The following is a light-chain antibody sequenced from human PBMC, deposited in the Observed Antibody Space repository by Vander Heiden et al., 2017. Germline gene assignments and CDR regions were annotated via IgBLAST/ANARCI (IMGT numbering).Light chain of an antibody. CDR3: QTWGTGALVV. CDR2: LNSDGRH. Sequence: LVLTHSPSAFPSMGASLNLTSIVRRWHSGYAIAWHQQQPEKGPRYLLELNSDGRHTKGDGIPDRFSASSSGAERYLTISSLQSDDEADYYCQTWGTGALVVFGGGTKLTVL. V-gene: IGLV4-69*01. J-gene: IGLJ2*01. CDR1: RWHSGYA.